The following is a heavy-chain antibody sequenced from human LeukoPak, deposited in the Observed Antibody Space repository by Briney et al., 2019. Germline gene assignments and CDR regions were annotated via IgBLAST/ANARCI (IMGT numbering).Heavy chain of an antibody. D-gene: IGHD5-18*01. CDR1: GFTFDDYA. CDR3: AKDIGYRYGLNYFDY. V-gene: IGHV3-9*01. CDR2: ISWNSGSI. J-gene: IGHJ4*02. Sequence: PGGSLRLSCAASGFTFDDYAMHWVRQAPGKGLEWVSGISWNSGSIGYADSVKGRFTISRDNAKNSLYLQMNSLRAEDTALYYCAKDIGYRYGLNYFDYWGQGTLVTVSS.